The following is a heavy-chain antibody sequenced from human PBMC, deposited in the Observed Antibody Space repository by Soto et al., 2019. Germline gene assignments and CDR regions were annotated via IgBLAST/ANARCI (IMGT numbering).Heavy chain of an antibody. Sequence: QVQLVESGGGVVQPGRSLRLSCAASGFTFSSYGMHWVRQAPGKGLEWVAVISYDGSNKYYADSVKGRFTISRDNSKNTLYLQMNSLRAEDTAVYYCAKGNYDSSGYPYYFGDWGQGTLVTVSS. CDR3: AKGNYDSSGYPYYFGD. J-gene: IGHJ4*02. V-gene: IGHV3-30*18. CDR1: GFTFSSYG. D-gene: IGHD3-22*01. CDR2: ISYDGSNK.